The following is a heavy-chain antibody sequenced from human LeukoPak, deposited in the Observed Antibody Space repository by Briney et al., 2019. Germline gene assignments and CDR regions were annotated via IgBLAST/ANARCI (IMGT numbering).Heavy chain of an antibody. J-gene: IGHJ6*03. D-gene: IGHD6-13*01. V-gene: IGHV3-48*03. CDR3: ARTLDSSSHYYYYYTDV. Sequence: GGSLRLSCAASGFTFSSYEMNWVRQAPGKGLEWVSYISSSSSTIYYADSVKGRFTISRDNAKNSLYLQMNSLRAEDTAVYYCARTLDSSSHYYYYYTDVWGKGTTVTVSS. CDR2: ISSSSSTI. CDR1: GFTFSSYE.